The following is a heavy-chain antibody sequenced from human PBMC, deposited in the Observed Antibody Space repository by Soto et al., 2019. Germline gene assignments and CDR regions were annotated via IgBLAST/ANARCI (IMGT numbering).Heavy chain of an antibody. CDR1: GYSFTSYG. J-gene: IGHJ3*02. D-gene: IGHD3-22*01. Sequence: PGEALKVSCKGSGYSFTSYGIGWVRQMPGKGLEWMGIIYPGDSDTRYSPSFQGQVTISADKSISTAYLQWSSLKASDTAMYYCASQLYYYDSSGYYSAFDIWGQGTMVTV. CDR2: IYPGDSDT. CDR3: ASQLYYYDSSGYYSAFDI. V-gene: IGHV5-51*01.